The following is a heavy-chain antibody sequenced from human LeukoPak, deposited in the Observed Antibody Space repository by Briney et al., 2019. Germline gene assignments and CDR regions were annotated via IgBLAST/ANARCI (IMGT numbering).Heavy chain of an antibody. D-gene: IGHD1-26*01. Sequence: ASVKVSCKASGYTFTGYYMHWVRQAPGQGLEWMGWINPNSGGTNYAQNFQGRVTMTRDTSISTAYMELSRLRSDDTAVYYCARDRAGSGSYSNGMDVWGQGTTVTVSS. CDR1: GYTFTGYY. CDR3: ARDRAGSGSYSNGMDV. CDR2: INPNSGGT. J-gene: IGHJ6*02. V-gene: IGHV1-2*02.